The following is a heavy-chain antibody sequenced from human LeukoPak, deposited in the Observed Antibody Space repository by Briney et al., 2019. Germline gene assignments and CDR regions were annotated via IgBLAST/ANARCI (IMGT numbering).Heavy chain of an antibody. D-gene: IGHD2-21*02. Sequence: GGSLRLSCAASGFTFSTYAMGWVRQAPGKGLEWVSSIKRGGGDPFYADSVKGRFTISRDNSKNTLFPQLNSLRAEDTAVYYCAKGGHDFNPFYWWGQGTLVTVSS. CDR1: GFTFSTYA. CDR2: IKRGGGDP. CDR3: AKGGHDFNPFYW. V-gene: IGHV3-23*01. J-gene: IGHJ4*02.